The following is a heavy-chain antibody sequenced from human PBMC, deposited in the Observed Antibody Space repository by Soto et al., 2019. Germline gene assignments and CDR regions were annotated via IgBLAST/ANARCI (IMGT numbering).Heavy chain of an antibody. V-gene: IGHV3-30*18. J-gene: IGHJ6*02. CDR1: GFTFSSYG. Sequence: GGSLRLSCAASGFTFSSYGMHWVRQAPGKGLEWVAVISYDGSNKYYADSVKGRFTISRDNSKNTLYLQMNSLRAEDTAVYYCAKDQGGSSWYCYYYGMDVWGQGTTVTVSS. CDR2: ISYDGSNK. CDR3: AKDQGGSSWYCYYYGMDV. D-gene: IGHD6-13*01.